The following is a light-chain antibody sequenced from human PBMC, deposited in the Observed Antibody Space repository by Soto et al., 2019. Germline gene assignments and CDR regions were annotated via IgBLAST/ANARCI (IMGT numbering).Light chain of an antibody. CDR2: AAS. J-gene: IGKJ1*01. CDR1: QSISSY. Sequence: DIQRTQSPSSLSASVGDRVTITCRASQSISSYLNWYQQKPGKAPKLLIYAASSLQSGVPSRFSGSGSGTEFTLTISSLQPDDFANYYCQQYKTYWTFGQGTKVDI. V-gene: IGKV1-39*01. CDR3: QQYKTYWT.